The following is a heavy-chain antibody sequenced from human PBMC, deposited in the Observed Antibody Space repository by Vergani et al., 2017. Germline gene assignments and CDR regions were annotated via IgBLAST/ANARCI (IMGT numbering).Heavy chain of an antibody. CDR2: ISGTDGRT. V-gene: IGHV3-23*01. CDR1: GFIFNNFA. D-gene: IGHD2/OR15-2a*01. Sequence: VQLLESGGDLVQPGGSLRLSCAGSGFIFNNFAMSWVRQAPGKGLEWVAAISGTDGRTSYANSVKGRFTISRDNFKNTLYLQLSSLRVGDTAIYYCARDRLFPNDVFDIWGQGTLVTVFS. CDR3: ARDRLFPNDVFDI. J-gene: IGHJ3*02.